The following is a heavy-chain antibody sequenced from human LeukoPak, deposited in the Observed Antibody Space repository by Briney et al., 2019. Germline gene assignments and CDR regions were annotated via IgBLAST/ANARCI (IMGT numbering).Heavy chain of an antibody. J-gene: IGHJ2*01. CDR1: GFTVSSNY. CDR3: AREGENWGRYWYFDL. Sequence: GGSLRLSCAASGFTVSSNYMSWVRPAPGKGLEWVSVIYSGGSTYYADSVKGRFTISRDNSKNTLYLQMNSLRAEDTAVYYCAREGENWGRYWYFDLWGRGTLVTVSS. D-gene: IGHD7-27*01. CDR2: IYSGGST. V-gene: IGHV3-53*01.